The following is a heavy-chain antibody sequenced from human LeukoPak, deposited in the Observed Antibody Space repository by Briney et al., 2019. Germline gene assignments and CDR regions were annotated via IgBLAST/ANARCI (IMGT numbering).Heavy chain of an antibody. CDR1: GGSFSPYY. D-gene: IGHD2-21*02. J-gene: IGHJ4*02. Sequence: SETLSLTCAVYGGSFSPYYWSWIRQPPGKGLEWIGEINHSGSTNYNPSLKSRVTISVDTSKNQFSLRLSSVTAADTAVYYCARGGFYCGVDCHVDYWGQGTLVTVSS. CDR3: ARGGFYCGVDCHVDY. CDR2: INHSGST. V-gene: IGHV4-34*01.